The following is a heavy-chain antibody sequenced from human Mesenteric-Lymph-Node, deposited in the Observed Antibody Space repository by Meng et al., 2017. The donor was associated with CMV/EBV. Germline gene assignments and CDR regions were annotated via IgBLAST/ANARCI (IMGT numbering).Heavy chain of an antibody. CDR2: IIPIFGIA. CDR1: GGTFSNYA. Sequence: SGGTFSNYAITWVRQAPGQGLEWMGRIIPIFGIANYAQKFQGRVTITADKSTSTVYMELYSLTSEDTAVYYCARGRDSSGFHFDYWGQGTLVTVSS. D-gene: IGHD3-22*01. J-gene: IGHJ4*02. CDR3: ARGRDSSGFHFDY. V-gene: IGHV1-69*04.